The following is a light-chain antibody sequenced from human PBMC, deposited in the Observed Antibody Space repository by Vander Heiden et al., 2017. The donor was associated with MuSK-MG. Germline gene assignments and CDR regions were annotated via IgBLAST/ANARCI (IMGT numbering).Light chain of an antibody. J-gene: IGKJ2*01. Sequence: EIVLTQSPATLSLSPGERATLSCRASQSVSIYLAWYQQKPGQAPRLLIYDASNRATPIPARFSGTGSGTDFTLSIMSLEPEDFAVYYCHERNTWAGTFGQGTKLEIK. CDR1: QSVSIY. V-gene: IGKV3-11*01. CDR2: DAS. CDR3: HERNTWAGT.